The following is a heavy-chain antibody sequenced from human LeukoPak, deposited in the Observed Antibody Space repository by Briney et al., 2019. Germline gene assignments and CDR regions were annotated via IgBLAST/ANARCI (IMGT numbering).Heavy chain of an antibody. J-gene: IGHJ3*02. CDR1: GGSISSSSYY. CDR2: IYYSGST. CDR3: ATPIMAVVWCEGCRVAFVI. V-gene: IGHV4-39*01. Sequence: PSETLSDTCTVSGGSISSSSYYWGWIRQPPGKGLEWIGSIYYSGSTYYNPSLKSRVTISVDTSKNQFSLKLSSVTAADTAVYYCATPIMAVVWCEGCRVAFVIWGQGTMVTVSS. D-gene: IGHD4-23*01.